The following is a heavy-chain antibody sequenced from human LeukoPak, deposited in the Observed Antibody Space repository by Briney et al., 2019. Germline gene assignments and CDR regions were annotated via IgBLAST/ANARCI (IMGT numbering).Heavy chain of an antibody. CDR3: ARPGRGYSGYGY. J-gene: IGHJ4*02. CDR2: IIPIFGTA. Sequence: SVKVSCKASGGTFSSYAISWVRQAPGQGLEWMGGIIPIFGTANYAQKFQGRVTITADESTCTAYMELSSLRSEDTAVYYCARPGRGYSGYGYWGQGTLVTVSS. V-gene: IGHV1-69*13. CDR1: GGTFSSYA. D-gene: IGHD5-12*01.